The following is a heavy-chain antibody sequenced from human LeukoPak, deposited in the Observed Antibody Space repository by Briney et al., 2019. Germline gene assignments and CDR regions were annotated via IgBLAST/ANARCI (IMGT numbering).Heavy chain of an antibody. CDR1: GGSISSSTYY. J-gene: IGHJ4*02. Sequence: PSETLSLTCTVSGGSISSSTYYWGWIRQPPGKGLEWIGSGYYSGSTYYNPSLKSRVTISVDTSKNQFSLKLSSVTAAGTAVYYCARHRSVAGQDYFDYWGQGTLVTVSS. D-gene: IGHD6-19*01. CDR3: ARHRSVAGQDYFDY. V-gene: IGHV4-39*01. CDR2: GYYSGST.